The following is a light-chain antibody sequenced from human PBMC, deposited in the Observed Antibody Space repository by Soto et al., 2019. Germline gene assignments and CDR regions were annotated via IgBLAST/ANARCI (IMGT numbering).Light chain of an antibody. J-gene: IGKJ1*01. CDR2: GAS. V-gene: IGKV3-20*01. Sequence: DIVLTQSPGTLSLSPGERATLSCRASQSVSSSYLIWYQQKPGQAPRLLIYGASSRATGIPDRFSGSGSGTDFTLTISRLEPEDFAVYYCHQYGISPETFGQGTKMEIK. CDR1: QSVSSSY. CDR3: HQYGISPET.